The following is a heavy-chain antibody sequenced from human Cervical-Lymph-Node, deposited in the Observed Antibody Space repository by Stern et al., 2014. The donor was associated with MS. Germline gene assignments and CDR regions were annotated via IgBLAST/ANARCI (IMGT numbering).Heavy chain of an antibody. CDR2: ISSSSTYI. D-gene: IGHD3-3*01. Sequence: EVQLVQSGGGLVKPGGSLRLSCAASGFTFSTYSMSWVRQAPGKGLEWVASISSSSTYIYYADSVRGRFTISRDKAKKTLNLQMNSLRAEDTAVYYCARDSYDFWSDYYYTKGMDVWGQGTTVTVSS. CDR1: GFTFSTYS. V-gene: IGHV3-21*01. J-gene: IGHJ6*02. CDR3: ARDSYDFWSDYYYTKGMDV.